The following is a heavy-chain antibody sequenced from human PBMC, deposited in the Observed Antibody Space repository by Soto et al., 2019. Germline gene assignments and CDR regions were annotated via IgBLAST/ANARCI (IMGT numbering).Heavy chain of an antibody. CDR3: ARSRDIVVSGGWFDP. CDR2: IYPGDSDT. V-gene: IGHV5-51*01. Sequence: RKISCKGSGYSFTSYWIGWVRQMPGKGLEWMGIIYPGDSDTRYSPSFQGQVTISADKSISTAYLQWSSLKASDTAMYYCARSRDIVVSGGWFDPWGQGTLVTVSS. D-gene: IGHD2-15*01. CDR1: GYSFTSYW. J-gene: IGHJ5*02.